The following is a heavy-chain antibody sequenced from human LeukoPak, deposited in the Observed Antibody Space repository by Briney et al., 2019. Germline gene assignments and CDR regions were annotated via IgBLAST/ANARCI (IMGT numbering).Heavy chain of an antibody. CDR3: AREQWLVRQFDY. CDR1: GFTFSSYE. D-gene: IGHD6-19*01. J-gene: IGHJ4*02. V-gene: IGHV3-48*03. Sequence: PGGSLRLSCAASGFTFSSYEMNWDRQAPGKGLEWVSYISSSGSTIYYADSVKGRFTISRDNAKNSLYLQMNSLRAEDTAVYYCAREQWLVRQFDYWGQGTLVTVSS. CDR2: ISSSGSTI.